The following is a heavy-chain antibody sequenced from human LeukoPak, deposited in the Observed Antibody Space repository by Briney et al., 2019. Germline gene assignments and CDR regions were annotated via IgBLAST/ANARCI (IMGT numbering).Heavy chain of an antibody. CDR3: ARVVSSGDYEAYNALNI. V-gene: IGHV1-2*02. Sequence: ASVKVSCKASGYTFTGYYMHWVRQAPGQGLEWMGWINPNIGGTNDAQQFQGRVTMTRDTSISTAYMELSSLKSDDTAVYYCARVVSSGDYEAYNALNIWGQGTMVTVSS. CDR2: INPNIGGT. J-gene: IGHJ3*02. D-gene: IGHD4-17*01. CDR1: GYTFTGYY.